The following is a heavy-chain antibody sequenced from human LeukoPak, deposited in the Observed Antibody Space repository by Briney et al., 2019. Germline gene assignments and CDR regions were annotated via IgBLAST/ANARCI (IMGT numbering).Heavy chain of an antibody. CDR3: AREGSSSFDY. V-gene: IGHV6-1*01. CDR2: TYYRSKWYY. J-gene: IGHJ4*02. CDR1: GDSVSSNSAA. D-gene: IGHD3-10*01. Sequence: PSQTLSLTCALSGDSVSSNSAAWNWIRQSPSGGLEWLGRTYYRSKWYYDYAVSVASRITINPDTSKNQFSPHLNSVTPEDTAVYYCAREGSSSFDYWGQGTLVTVSS.